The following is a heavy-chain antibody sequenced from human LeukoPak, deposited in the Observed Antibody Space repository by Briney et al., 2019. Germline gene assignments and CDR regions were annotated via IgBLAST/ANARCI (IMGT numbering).Heavy chain of an antibody. Sequence: NPSQTLSLTCTVSGGSISSGGYYWSWIRQPPGKGLEWIGYIYISGTTYYSPSLKSRVTISLDTSKNLFSLNLRSVTAADTAVYYCARVPPPHNWSPDYWGQGTLVTVSS. CDR3: ARVPPPHNWSPDY. D-gene: IGHD1-20*01. CDR1: GGSISSGGYY. V-gene: IGHV4-30-4*08. J-gene: IGHJ4*02. CDR2: IYISGTT.